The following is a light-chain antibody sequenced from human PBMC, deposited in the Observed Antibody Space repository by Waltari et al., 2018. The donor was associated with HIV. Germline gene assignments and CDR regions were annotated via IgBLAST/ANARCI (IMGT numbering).Light chain of an antibody. CDR2: RNN. Sequence: SVLTQPPSASGTPGQRVTISCSGSTSNIGSNAVFWYQHLPGAAPKLLIHRNNQRPSGVPDRFSGSTSGTSASLAISGLRSEDEADYYCVAWDDSLRGVVFGGGTKVDAL. CDR1: TSNIGSNA. J-gene: IGLJ2*01. V-gene: IGLV1-47*01. CDR3: VAWDDSLRGVV.